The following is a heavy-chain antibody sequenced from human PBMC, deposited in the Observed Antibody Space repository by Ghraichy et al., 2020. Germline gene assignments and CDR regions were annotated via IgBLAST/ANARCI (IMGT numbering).Heavy chain of an antibody. Sequence: GGSLRLSCAASGFTFSSYSMSWVRQAPGKGLEWVSDMSCGGGRTYYADSVKGRFTISRDNSKNTLYLQMNSLRAEDTAVYYCAKDLMHDYSVWDQGTLVTVSS. CDR1: GFTFSSYS. V-gene: IGHV3-23*01. CDR3: AKDLMHDYSV. J-gene: IGHJ4*02. D-gene: IGHD4-11*01. CDR2: MSCGGGRT.